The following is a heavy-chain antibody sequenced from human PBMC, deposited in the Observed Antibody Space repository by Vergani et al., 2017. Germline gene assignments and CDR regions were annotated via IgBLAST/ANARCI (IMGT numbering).Heavy chain of an antibody. CDR2: ICHTEDT. V-gene: IGHV4-4*03. CDR3: ARNTYYYDGSGDY. Sequence: QVQLQESGPGLVKPPGTLSLTCAVSGDSISSNNCWTWVRQPPGKGLEWIGEICHTEDTKYSPSLKSRVTVSVDTSKNQFSLKLSSVTAADTAVYYCARNTYYYDGSGDYWGQGTLVTVSS. J-gene: IGHJ4*02. D-gene: IGHD3-22*01. CDR1: GDSISSNNC.